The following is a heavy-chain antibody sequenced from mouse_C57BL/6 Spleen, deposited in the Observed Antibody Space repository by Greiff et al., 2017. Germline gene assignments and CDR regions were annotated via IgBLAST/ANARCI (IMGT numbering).Heavy chain of an antibody. J-gene: IGHJ3*01. V-gene: IGHV5-6*01. CDR3: ARQAGTRDWFAY. D-gene: IGHD4-1*01. CDR1: GFTFSSYG. CDR2: ISSGGSYT. Sequence: EVMLVESGGDLVKPGGSLKLSCAASGFTFSSYGMSWVRQTPDKRLEWVATISSGGSYTYYPDSVKGRFTISRDNAKNTLYLQRSSLKAEDTAMYYSARQAGTRDWFAYWGQGTLVTVSA.